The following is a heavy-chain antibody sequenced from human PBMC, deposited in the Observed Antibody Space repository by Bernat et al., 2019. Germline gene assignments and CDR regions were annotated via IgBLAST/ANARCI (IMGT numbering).Heavy chain of an antibody. CDR3: ARSESSLMVQGVAFDY. J-gene: IGHJ4*02. D-gene: IGHD3-10*01. CDR1: GGTFSSYA. V-gene: IGHV1-69*01. Sequence: QVQLVQSGAEVKKPGSSVKVSCKASGGTFSSYAISWVRQAPGQGLEWMGGITPIFGTANYAQKFQGRVTITADESTSTAYMELSSLRSEDTAVYYCARSESSLMVQGVAFDYWGQGTLVTVSS. CDR2: ITPIFGTA.